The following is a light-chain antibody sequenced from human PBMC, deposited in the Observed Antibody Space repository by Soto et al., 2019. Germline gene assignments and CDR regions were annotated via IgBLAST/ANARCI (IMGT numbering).Light chain of an antibody. J-gene: IGKJ4*01. V-gene: IGKV3-11*01. CDR2: DAS. Sequence: EIVLTQSPATLSLSPGERATLSCRASQSVSSYLAWYQQKPGQAPRLLIYDASNRATCIPARFSGSGSGTDLTLTISSLEPEDFAVYYCQQRSNCLFGGGTKVEIK. CDR1: QSVSSY. CDR3: QQRSNCL.